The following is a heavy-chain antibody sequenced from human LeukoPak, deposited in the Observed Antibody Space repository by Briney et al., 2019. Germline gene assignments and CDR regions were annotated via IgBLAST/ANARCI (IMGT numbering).Heavy chain of an antibody. J-gene: IGHJ4*02. CDR3: ARESVAGTWDY. V-gene: IGHV1-46*01. CDR1: GYTFTSYY. Sequence: GASVKVSCKASGYTFTSYYMHWVRQAPGQGLEWMGIINPSGGSTSYAQKFQGRVTMTRDMSTSTVYMELSSLRSEDTAVYYCARESVAGTWDYWGQGTLVTVSS. D-gene: IGHD6-19*01. CDR2: INPSGGST.